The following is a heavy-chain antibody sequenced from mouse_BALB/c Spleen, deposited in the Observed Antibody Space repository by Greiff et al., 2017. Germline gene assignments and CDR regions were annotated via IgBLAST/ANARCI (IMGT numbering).Heavy chain of an antibody. CDR2: IRNKANGYTT. Sequence: EVMLVESGGGLVQPGGSLRLSCATSGFTFTDYYMSWVRQPPGKALEWLGFIRNKANGYTTEYSASVKGRFTISRDNSQSILYLQMNTLRAEDSATYYCARDSYYYGTLYYAMDYWGQGTSVTVSS. CDR3: ARDSYYYGTLYYAMDY. V-gene: IGHV7-3*02. D-gene: IGHD1-1*01. J-gene: IGHJ4*01. CDR1: GFTFTDYY.